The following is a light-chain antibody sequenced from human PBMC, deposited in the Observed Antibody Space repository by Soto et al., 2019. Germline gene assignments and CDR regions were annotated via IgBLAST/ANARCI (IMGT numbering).Light chain of an antibody. J-gene: IGKJ1*01. CDR1: QTVSSW. Sequence: DILWPQSQATLSLSPGERATLSCRASQTVSSWLAWYQQKPGKAPKLLIYKASTLKSGVPSRFSGSGSGTEFTLTISSLQPDDFATYYSQHYNSYSEAFGQGAKVDI. CDR2: KAS. CDR3: QHYNSYSEA. V-gene: IGKV1-5*03.